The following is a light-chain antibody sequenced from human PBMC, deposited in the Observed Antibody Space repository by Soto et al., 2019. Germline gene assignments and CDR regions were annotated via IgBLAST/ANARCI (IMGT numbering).Light chain of an antibody. CDR2: EVS. CDR3: SSYAGSNNVV. CDR1: SSDVGGYNY. J-gene: IGLJ2*01. V-gene: IGLV2-8*01. Sequence: QPVLTQPPSASGSPGQSVTISCTGTSSDVGGYNYVSWYQQHPGKAPKLMIYEVSKRPSGVPDRFSGSKSGNTASLTVSGLQAEDEAYYYCSSYAGSNNVVFGGGTKLTVL.